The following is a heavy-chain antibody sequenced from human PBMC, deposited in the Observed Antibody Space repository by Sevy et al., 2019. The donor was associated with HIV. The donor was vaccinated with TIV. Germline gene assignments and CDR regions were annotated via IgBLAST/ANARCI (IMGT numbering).Heavy chain of an antibody. V-gene: IGHV3-7*01. CDR2: IRGVGRET. D-gene: IGHD3-22*01. Sequence: GGSLRLSCVGSGFTFNMFWMSWVRQAPGKGLEWVANIRGVGRETKYVDSVKGRFTISRDNAKNSLYLQMNSVRVDDLAVYYCARDPQGNYYESSGYSLDYWGQGTPVTVSS. J-gene: IGHJ4*02. CDR1: GFTFNMFW. CDR3: ARDPQGNYYESSGYSLDY.